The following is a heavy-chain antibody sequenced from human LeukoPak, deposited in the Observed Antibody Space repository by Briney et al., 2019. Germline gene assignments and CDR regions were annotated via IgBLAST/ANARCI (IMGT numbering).Heavy chain of an antibody. CDR2: ISSSGSTI. CDR1: GFTFSGFE. V-gene: IGHV3-48*03. J-gene: IGHJ4*02. CDR3: ARPYSSSSDY. Sequence: GRSLRLSCAASGFTFSGFEMNWVRQAPGKGLEWVSYISSSGSTIYYADSVKGRFTISRDNAKSSLYLQMNSLRAEDTAVYYCARPYSSSSDYWGQGTLVTVSS. D-gene: IGHD6-6*01.